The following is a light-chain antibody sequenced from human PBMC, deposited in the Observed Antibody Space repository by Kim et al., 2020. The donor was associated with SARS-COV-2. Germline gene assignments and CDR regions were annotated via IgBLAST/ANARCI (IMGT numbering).Light chain of an antibody. CDR2: AAS. CDR3: QKYNSAPDT. V-gene: IGKV1-27*01. CDR1: QGISNY. Sequence: DIQMTQSPSSLSASVGDRVTITCRASQGISNYLAWYQQKPGKVPKLLIHAASILQSGVPSRFSASGSGTDFTLTITSLQPEDVATYYCQKYNSAPDTFGPGTKVDIK. J-gene: IGKJ3*01.